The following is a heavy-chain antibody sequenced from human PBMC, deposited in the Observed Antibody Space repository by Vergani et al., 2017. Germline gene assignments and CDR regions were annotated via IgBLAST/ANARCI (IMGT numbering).Heavy chain of an antibody. V-gene: IGHV1-2*02. Sequence: QVQLVQSGPEVKKPGASVKVSCKASGYTFNGYYIHWVRQAPGQGLEYMGWIDPNSDGTNYAQKFQGRVTMTRDTSISTAYMELSRLRSDDTAVYYCARGWSGYSTSWYFDVWGQGTLVTVSS. CDR2: IDPNSDGT. CDR1: GYTFNGYY. CDR3: ARGWSGYSTSWYFDV. D-gene: IGHD6-13*01. J-gene: IGHJ4*02.